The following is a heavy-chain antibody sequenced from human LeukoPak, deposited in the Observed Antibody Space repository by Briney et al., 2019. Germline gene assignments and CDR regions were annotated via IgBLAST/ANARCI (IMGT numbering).Heavy chain of an antibody. CDR1: GFTVSSNY. J-gene: IGHJ4*02. D-gene: IGHD4-23*01. CDR2: IYSGGST. V-gene: IGHV3-53*01. Sequence: GGSLRLSCAASGFTVSSNYMSWVRQAPGKGLEWVSVIYSGGSTYYADSVKGRFTISRDNSKNTLYLQMNSLRAEDTAVYYCARGATVVPRFDYWGQGTLVTVSS. CDR3: ARGATVVPRFDY.